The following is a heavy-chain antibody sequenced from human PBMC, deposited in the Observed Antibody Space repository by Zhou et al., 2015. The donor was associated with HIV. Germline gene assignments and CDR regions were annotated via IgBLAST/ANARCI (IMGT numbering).Heavy chain of an antibody. CDR1: GFTFDDYA. CDR3: ARIQVVPAAPLGPPWLHHDAFDI. D-gene: IGHD2-2*01. Sequence: EVQLVESGGNLVQPGKSLRLTCTASGFTFDDYAMYWVRQPPGQGLEWVSGIPWNSATLVYADSVKGRFTISRDNAKNSLYLQMNSLRAEDTAVYYCARIQVVPAAPLGPPWLHHDAFDIWGQGTMVTVSS. J-gene: IGHJ3*02. CDR2: IPWNSATL. V-gene: IGHV3-9*01.